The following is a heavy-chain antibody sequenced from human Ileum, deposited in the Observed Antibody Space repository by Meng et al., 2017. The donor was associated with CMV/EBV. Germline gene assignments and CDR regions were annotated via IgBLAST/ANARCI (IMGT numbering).Heavy chain of an antibody. D-gene: IGHD3-3*01. CDR3: TTGAEKRITIFGVVRYGMDV. V-gene: IGHV3-15*01. CDR1: GFTFNNVW. Sequence: GESLKISCAASGFTFNNVWMNWVRQAPGKGLEWVGRIKSKADGGTTDYAAPVKGRFTISRDDSKNTLYLQMNSLKTEDTAVYYCTTGAEKRITIFGVVRYGMDVWGQGTTVTVSS. J-gene: IGHJ6*02. CDR2: IKSKADGGTT.